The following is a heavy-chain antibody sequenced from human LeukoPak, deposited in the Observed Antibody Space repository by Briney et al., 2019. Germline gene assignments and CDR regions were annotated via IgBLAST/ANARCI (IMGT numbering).Heavy chain of an antibody. CDR3: ARLNMVRGVNYFDY. J-gene: IGHJ4*02. CDR2: IYYSGST. Sequence: SQTLSLTCTVSGGSISSGGYYWSWIRQPPGKGLEWIGTIYYSGSTYYNPSLKSRVTISVDTSKNQFSLKLSSVTAADTAVYYCARLNMVRGVNYFDYWGQGTLVTVSS. CDR1: GGSISSGGYY. D-gene: IGHD3-10*01. V-gene: IGHV4-39*01.